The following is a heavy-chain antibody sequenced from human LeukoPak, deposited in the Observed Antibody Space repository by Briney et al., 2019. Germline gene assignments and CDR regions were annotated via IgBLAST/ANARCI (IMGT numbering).Heavy chain of an antibody. CDR3: ARGRPHGNDY. J-gene: IGHJ4*02. V-gene: IGHV3-74*01. Sequence: GGSLRLSCAASGFTFSNAWMNWVRQAPGKGLVWVSRIDSDGSSTTYADSVKGRFSISRDNAKNTLYLQMNSLRVEDTAVYYCARGRPHGNDYWGQGTLVTVSS. CDR1: GFTFSNAW. D-gene: IGHD4-23*01. CDR2: IDSDGSST.